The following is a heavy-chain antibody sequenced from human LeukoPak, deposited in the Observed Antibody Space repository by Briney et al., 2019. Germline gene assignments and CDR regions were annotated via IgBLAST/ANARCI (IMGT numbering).Heavy chain of an antibody. CDR1: GGSISSYY. Sequence: PSETLSLTCTVSGGSISSYYWSWIRQPPGKGLEWIGYIYYSGSTNYNPSLKSRVTISVDTSKNQFSLKLSSVTAADTAVYYCARLCGTAPPRYYYYGMDVWGQGTTVTVSS. CDR3: ARLCGTAPPRYYYYGMDV. CDR2: IYYSGST. J-gene: IGHJ6*02. D-gene: IGHD2-21*01. V-gene: IGHV4-59*08.